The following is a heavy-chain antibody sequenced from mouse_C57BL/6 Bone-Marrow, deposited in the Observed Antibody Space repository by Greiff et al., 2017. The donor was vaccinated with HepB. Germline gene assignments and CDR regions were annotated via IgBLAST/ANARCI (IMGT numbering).Heavy chain of an antibody. CDR3: VRHHYYSNYDYAMDY. D-gene: IGHD2-5*01. CDR2: IRSKSNNYAT. V-gene: IGHV10-1*01. J-gene: IGHJ4*01. CDR1: GFSFNTYA. Sequence: EVKLVESGGGLVQPKGSLKLSCAASGFSFNTYAMNWVRQAPGKGLEWVARIRSKSNNYATYYADSVKDRLTISRDDSKSMLYLQMYNLKTEDTAMYYCVRHHYYSNYDYAMDYWGQGTSVTVSS.